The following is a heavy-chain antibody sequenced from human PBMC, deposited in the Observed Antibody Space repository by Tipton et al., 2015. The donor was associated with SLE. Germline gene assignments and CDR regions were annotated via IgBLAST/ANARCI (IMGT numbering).Heavy chain of an antibody. CDR3: ARGGGDSNSCQDFDR. CDR1: GASISTYY. J-gene: IGHJ4*02. Sequence: TLSLTCSVSGASISTYYWGWIRQAPGKGLEWVGCMRHSGITNYNPTLKSRVTMSVDTPKNQLSLSLNSVTAADTAVYYCARGGGDSNSCQDFDRWGQGTLVTVSS. CDR2: MRHSGIT. D-gene: IGHD6-13*01. V-gene: IGHV4-59*01.